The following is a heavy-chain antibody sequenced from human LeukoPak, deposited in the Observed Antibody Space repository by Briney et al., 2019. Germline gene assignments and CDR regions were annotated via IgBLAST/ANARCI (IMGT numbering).Heavy chain of an antibody. V-gene: IGHV4-59*01. CDR2: IYYSGST. CDR1: GGSISSYY. CDR3: ARGEMATTPFDY. J-gene: IGHJ4*02. D-gene: IGHD5-24*01. Sequence: SGTLSLTCTVSGGSISSYYWSWIRQPPGKGLEWIGYIYYSGSTNYNPSLKSRVTISVDTSKNQFSLKLSSVTAADTAVYYCARGEMATTPFDYWGQGTLVTVSS.